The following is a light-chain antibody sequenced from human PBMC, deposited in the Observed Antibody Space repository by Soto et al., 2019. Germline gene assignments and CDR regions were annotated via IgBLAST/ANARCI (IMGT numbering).Light chain of an antibody. CDR3: QHYGRSWT. CDR2: GAS. Sequence: EIVLTQSPGTLSLSPGERATLSCRASQSVSSSYLAWYQQKPGQAPRLLLYGASSRPTGIPARFSGRWSGTDFTLTISLLEPEHYAVYYCQHYGRSWTFGQGTKVEIK. J-gene: IGKJ1*01. CDR1: QSVSSSY. V-gene: IGKV3-20*01.